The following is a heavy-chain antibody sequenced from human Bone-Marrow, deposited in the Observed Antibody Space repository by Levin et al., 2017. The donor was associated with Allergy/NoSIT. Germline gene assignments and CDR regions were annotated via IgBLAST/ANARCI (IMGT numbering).Heavy chain of an antibody. V-gene: IGHV1-69*13. D-gene: IGHD3-10*01. CDR3: ARGGSGRWYFDY. CDR2: IIPIFGTA. J-gene: IGHJ4*02. CDR1: GGTFSSYA. Sequence: ASVKVSCKASGGTFSSYAISWVRQAPGQGLEWMGGIIPIFGTANYAQKFQGRVTITADESTSTAYMELSSLRSEDTAVYYCARGGSGRWYFDYWGQGTLVTVSS.